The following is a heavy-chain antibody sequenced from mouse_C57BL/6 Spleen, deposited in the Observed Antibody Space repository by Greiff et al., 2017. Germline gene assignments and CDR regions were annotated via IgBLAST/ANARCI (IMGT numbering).Heavy chain of an antibody. CDR3: ARGYGNYDY. CDR1: GYAFSSSW. Sequence: VQLQQSGPELVKPGASVKISCKASGYAFSSSWMNWVKQRPGKGLEWIGRIYPGDGDTKYNGKFKGKATRTAEKSSSTAYMQLSSLTSEDSAVYFCARGYGNYDYWGKGTTLTVSS. CDR2: IYPGDGDT. J-gene: IGHJ2*01. V-gene: IGHV1-82*01. D-gene: IGHD2-10*02.